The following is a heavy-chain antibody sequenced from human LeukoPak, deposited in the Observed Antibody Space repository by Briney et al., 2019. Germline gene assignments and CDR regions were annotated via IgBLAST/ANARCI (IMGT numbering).Heavy chain of an antibody. J-gene: IGHJ3*02. CDR2: IYYSGST. Sequence: SETLSLTCTVSGGSISSSSYYWGWIRQPPGKGLEWIGSIYYSGSTYYNPSLKSRVTISVDTSKNQFSLKLSSVTAADTAVYYCARSDYDGDYDAFDIWGQGTMVTVSS. CDR3: ARSDYDGDYDAFDI. D-gene: IGHD4-17*01. CDR1: GGSISSSSYY. V-gene: IGHV4-39*07.